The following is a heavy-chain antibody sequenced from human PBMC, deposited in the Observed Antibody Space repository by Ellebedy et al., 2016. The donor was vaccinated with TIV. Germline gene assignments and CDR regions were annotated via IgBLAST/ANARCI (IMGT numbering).Heavy chain of an antibody. CDR1: GYNFTAFG. J-gene: IGHJ4*02. Sequence: AASVKVSCKASGYNFTAFGIHWVRQAPGQRLEWMGWINAGDDLTKYSQKLQGRVTMTTDTSTSTAYMELRSLRSDDTAVYYCARDQGDDYVWGSYLDYWGQGTLVTVSS. CDR2: INAGDDLT. CDR3: ARDQGDDYVWGSYLDY. D-gene: IGHD3-16*02. V-gene: IGHV1-3*01.